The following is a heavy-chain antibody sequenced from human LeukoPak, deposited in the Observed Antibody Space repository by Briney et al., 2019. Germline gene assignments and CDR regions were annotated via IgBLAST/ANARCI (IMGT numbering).Heavy chain of an antibody. CDR1: GFTFSSYA. Sequence: PGGSLRLSCAASGFTFSSYAMSWVRQAPGKGLEWVSAISGSGGYTYYADSVKGRFTISRDNSKNTLYLQMNSLRAEDTAVYYCATFSGYHTRGYFDYWGQGTLVTVSS. V-gene: IGHV3-23*01. J-gene: IGHJ4*02. CDR2: ISGSGGYT. CDR3: ATFSGYHTRGYFDY. D-gene: IGHD3-10*01.